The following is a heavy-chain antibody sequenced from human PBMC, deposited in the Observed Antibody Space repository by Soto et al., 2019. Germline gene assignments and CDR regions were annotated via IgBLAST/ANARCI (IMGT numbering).Heavy chain of an antibody. V-gene: IGHV4-30-4*08. D-gene: IGHD3-22*01. CDR1: GDSISSRSYY. Sequence: SETLSLTCTVTGDSISSRSYYWGWIRQPPGKGLEWIGYIYYSGSTYYNPSLKSRVTISVDTSKNQFSLKLSSVTAADTAVYYCARGMNMIVVASNWFDPWGQGTLVTVSS. CDR3: ARGMNMIVVASNWFDP. J-gene: IGHJ5*02. CDR2: IYYSGST.